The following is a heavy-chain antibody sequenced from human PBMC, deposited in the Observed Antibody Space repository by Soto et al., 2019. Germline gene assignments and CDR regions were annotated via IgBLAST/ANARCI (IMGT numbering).Heavy chain of an antibody. Sequence: QVQLVQSGAEVKKPGASVKVSCKASGYTFTSYDINWVRQATGQGLEWMRWMNPNSGNTGYAQKFQGRVTMTRNTFISTAYRELSGLRSVDTAVYYCARGGEYPQDIVVVVAATLDYWGQGTLVTVSS. V-gene: IGHV1-8*01. D-gene: IGHD2-15*01. CDR3: ARGGEYPQDIVVVVAATLDY. CDR2: MNPNSGNT. CDR1: GYTFTSYD. J-gene: IGHJ4*02.